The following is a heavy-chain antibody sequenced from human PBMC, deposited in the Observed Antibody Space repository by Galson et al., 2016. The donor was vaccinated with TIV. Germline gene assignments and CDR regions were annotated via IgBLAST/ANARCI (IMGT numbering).Heavy chain of an antibody. Sequence: PALVKPTQTLTLTCAFSGFSLTTTGMCVTWIRQPPGKALEWLARIDWDDDKYYSTSLKTILTVSKDTTKNQVVLTLIDMDPVDTATYFCARMVYGDYPPRFYYDNWGQGILVTVSS. CDR2: IDWDDDK. CDR3: ARMVYGDYPPRFYYDN. D-gene: IGHD4-17*01. CDR1: GFSLTTTGMC. J-gene: IGHJ4*02. V-gene: IGHV2-70*11.